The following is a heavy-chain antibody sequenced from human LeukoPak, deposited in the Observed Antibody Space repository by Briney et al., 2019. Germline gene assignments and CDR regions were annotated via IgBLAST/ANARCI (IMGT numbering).Heavy chain of an antibody. CDR3: SRGSGWLSVY. CDR1: TFTCGDFL. V-gene: IGHV3-49*03. CDR2: TSGGTT. D-gene: IGHD6-19*01. Sequence: TGSTFTCGDFLMIWYRQGQGLGLMWIIFTSGGTTEYAASVKGRFTISRDDSTSIAYLQMSSLTTEYTAVYYCSRGSGWLSVYWGQGTLVTVSS. J-gene: IGHJ4*02.